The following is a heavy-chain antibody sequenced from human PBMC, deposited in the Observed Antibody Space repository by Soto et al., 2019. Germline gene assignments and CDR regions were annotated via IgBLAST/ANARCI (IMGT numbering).Heavy chain of an antibody. CDR1: GYSLTNTFSSYW. CDR3: ARQGQRHFDY. CDR2: IYPGASDT. D-gene: IGHD6-25*01. Sequence: GESLKISCQGFGYSLTNTFSSYWIGWARQMPGKGLEWMGIIYPGASDTRYNPSFQGQITISADKSTSTAYLQWSSLKASDTAMYYCARQGQRHFDYWGQGTLVTVSS. V-gene: IGHV5-51*01. J-gene: IGHJ4*02.